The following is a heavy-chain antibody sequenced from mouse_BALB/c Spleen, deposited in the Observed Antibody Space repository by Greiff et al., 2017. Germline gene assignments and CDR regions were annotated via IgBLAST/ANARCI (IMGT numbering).Heavy chain of an antibody. CDR3: ARGSSYVAGFAY. CDR2: ISSGGST. V-gene: IGHV5-6-5*01. D-gene: IGHD1-1*01. CDR1: GFTFSSYA. Sequence: EVQLVESGGGLVKPGGSLKLSCAASGFTFSSYAMSWVRQTPEKRLEWVASISSGGSTYYPDSVKGQFTISRDNARNILYLQMSSLRSEDTAMYYCARGSSYVAGFAYWGQGTLVTVSA. J-gene: IGHJ3*01.